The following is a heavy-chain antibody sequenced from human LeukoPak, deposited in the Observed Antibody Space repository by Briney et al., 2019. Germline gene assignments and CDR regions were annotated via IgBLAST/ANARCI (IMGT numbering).Heavy chain of an antibody. CDR3: ARGEDQYYFDY. CDR1: GGSFSGYY. J-gene: IGHJ4*02. CDR2: INHSGST. V-gene: IGHV4-34*01. Sequence: PSETLSLTCAVYGGSFSGYYWSWIRQPPGKGLEWIGEINHSGSTNYNPSLKSRVTISVDTSKNQFSLKLSSVTAADTAVYYCARGEDQYYFDYWGQGTLVTVSS.